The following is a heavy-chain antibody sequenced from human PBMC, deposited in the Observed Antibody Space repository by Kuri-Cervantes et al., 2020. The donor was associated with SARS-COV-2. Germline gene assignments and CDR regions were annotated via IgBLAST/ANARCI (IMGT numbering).Heavy chain of an antibody. V-gene: IGHV4-59*08. CDR2: IYYSGST. Sequence: SETLSLTCTVSGGSISSYYWSWIRQPPGKGLEWIGYIYYSGSTNYNPSLKSRVTISVDTSKNQFSLKLSSVTAADTAVYYCARRRGMATITFDIWDQGTMVTVSS. CDR1: GGSISSYY. D-gene: IGHD5-24*01. J-gene: IGHJ3*02. CDR3: ARRRGMATITFDI.